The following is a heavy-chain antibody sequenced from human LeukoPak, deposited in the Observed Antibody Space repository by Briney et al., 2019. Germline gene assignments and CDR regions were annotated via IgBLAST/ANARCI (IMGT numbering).Heavy chain of an antibody. CDR3: ARDRIVGPMESAFDI. Sequence: SVKVSCKASGATFTSKTISWVRQAPGQGLEWMGRIIPMYDIKDYAQKFQGRVTITADKSTSTAYMELSSLTSEDTTVYYCARDRIVGPMESAFDIWGQGTMVTVSP. V-gene: IGHV1-69*04. CDR2: IIPMYDIK. D-gene: IGHD1-26*01. CDR1: GATFTSKT. J-gene: IGHJ3*02.